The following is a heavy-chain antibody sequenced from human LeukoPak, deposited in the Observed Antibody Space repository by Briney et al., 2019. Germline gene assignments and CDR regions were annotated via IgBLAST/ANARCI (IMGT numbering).Heavy chain of an antibody. D-gene: IGHD6-6*01. J-gene: IGHJ3*01. CDR1: GLTFSGQW. CDR2: INSDGSEG. V-gene: IGHV3-7*03. Sequence: GGSLRLSCVASGLTFSGQWMSWSRQAPGKGLEWVASINSDGSEGYYADVVEGRFTISRDNAKNSLYLQINSLRAEDTAVYYCARSSYSSSSSVWGQGTMVTVSS. CDR3: ARSSYSSSSSV.